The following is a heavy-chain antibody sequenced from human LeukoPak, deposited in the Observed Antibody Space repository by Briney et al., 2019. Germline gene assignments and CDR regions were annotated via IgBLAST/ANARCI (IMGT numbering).Heavy chain of an antibody. J-gene: IGHJ4*02. CDR2: INPSGGST. CDR1: GYTFTSYY. Sequence: ASVKVSCKASGYTFTSYYMHWVRQAPGQGLEWMGIINPSGGSTSYAQKFQGRVTMTRDMSTSTDYMELSSLRSDDTAVYYCARVWSSGYYYNWGQGTLVTVSS. CDR3: ARVWSSGYYYN. V-gene: IGHV1-46*01. D-gene: IGHD3-22*01.